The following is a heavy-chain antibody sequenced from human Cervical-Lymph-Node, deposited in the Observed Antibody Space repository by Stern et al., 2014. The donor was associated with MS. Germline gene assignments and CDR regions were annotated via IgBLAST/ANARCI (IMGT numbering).Heavy chain of an antibody. CDR3: ATHAPGVVPAALDY. CDR2: IYWDDSK. CDR1: GFSLSTSGVG. D-gene: IGHD2-2*01. V-gene: IGHV2-5*02. Sequence: QITLKESGPTLVKPTQTLTLTCTFSGFSLSTSGVGVGWIRQPPGKALEWLAFIYWDDSKRYSQSLKNRLTITKDTSKNQVVLTMNNMDPVDTATFYCATHAPGVVPAALDYWGQGTLVTVS. J-gene: IGHJ4*02.